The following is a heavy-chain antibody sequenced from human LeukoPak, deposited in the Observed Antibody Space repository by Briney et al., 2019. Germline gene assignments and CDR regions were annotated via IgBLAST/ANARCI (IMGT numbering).Heavy chain of an antibody. CDR3: ASRGYSYGLRRDVDY. Sequence: SETLSLTGAVYGGSFSGYYWSWIRQPPGKGLEWIGEINHSGSTNYNPSLKSRVTISVDTSKNQFSLKLSSVTAADTAVYYCASRGYSYGLRRDVDYWGQGTLVTVSS. J-gene: IGHJ4*02. CDR1: GGSFSGYY. D-gene: IGHD5-18*01. CDR2: INHSGST. V-gene: IGHV4-34*01.